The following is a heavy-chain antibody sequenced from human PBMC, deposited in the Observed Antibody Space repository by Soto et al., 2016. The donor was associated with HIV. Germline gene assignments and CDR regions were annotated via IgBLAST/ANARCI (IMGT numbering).Heavy chain of an antibody. J-gene: IGHJ6*02. CDR2: INWNGGST. V-gene: IGHV3-20*04. CDR1: GFTFDDYG. CDR3: ARDRGYYYGSGVPKRSTTSMDV. Sequence: VQLVESGGGVVRPGGSLRLSCAASGFTFDDYGMSWVRQAPGKGLEWVSGINWNGGSTTYADSVKGRFTISRDNAENFLYLQMNSLRAEDTALYYCARDRGYYYGSGVPKRSTTSMDVWGQGTTVTVSS. D-gene: IGHD3-10*01.